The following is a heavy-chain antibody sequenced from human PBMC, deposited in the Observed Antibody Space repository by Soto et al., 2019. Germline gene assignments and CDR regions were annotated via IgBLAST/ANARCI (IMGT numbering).Heavy chain of an antibody. J-gene: IGHJ4*02. V-gene: IGHV1-18*01. CDR2: ISAYNGNT. CDR1: GYTFSNYG. CDR3: ARDSPPVDY. Sequence: QVQLVQSGAEVKKPGASVKVSCKASGYTFSNYGISWVRQAPGQGLEWMGWISAYNGNTKYAHKLQXXXTXTTDTSTSTAYMELRSLRSDDTAVYYCARDSPPVDYWGQGTLVTVSS.